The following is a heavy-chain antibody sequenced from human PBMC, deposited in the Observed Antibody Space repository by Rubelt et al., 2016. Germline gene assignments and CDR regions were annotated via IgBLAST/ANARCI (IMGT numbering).Heavy chain of an antibody. J-gene: IGHJ3*02. D-gene: IGHD6-19*01. Sequence: QVQLVQSGAEVKKPGASVKVSCKASGYTFTSYGISWVRQAPGQGLEWMGWISAYNGNTNYAQKLHGRVTTTTDTSTSTAYMELRSLRSDDTAVYYCARDRTWLVPGLDAFDIWGQGTMVTVSS. CDR3: ARDRTWLVPGLDAFDI. V-gene: IGHV1-18*01. CDR2: ISAYNGNT. CDR1: GYTFTSYG.